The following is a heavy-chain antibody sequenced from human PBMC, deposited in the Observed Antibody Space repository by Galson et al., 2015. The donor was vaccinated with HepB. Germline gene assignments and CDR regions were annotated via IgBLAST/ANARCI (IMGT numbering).Heavy chain of an antibody. D-gene: IGHD3-10*01. CDR1: GFTFSSYA. J-gene: IGHJ3*02. CDR3: AREGGRGYYGSGDAFDI. V-gene: IGHV3-30*04. CDR2: ISYDGSNK. Sequence: SLRLSCAASGFTFSSYAMHWVRQAPGKGLEWVAVISYDGSNKYYADSVKGRFTISRDNSKNTLYLQMNSLRAEDTAVYYCAREGGRGYYGSGDAFDIWGQGTMVTVSS.